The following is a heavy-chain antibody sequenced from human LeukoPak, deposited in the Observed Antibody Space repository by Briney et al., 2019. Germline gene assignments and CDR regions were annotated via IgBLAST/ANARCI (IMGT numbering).Heavy chain of an antibody. CDR2: IYSDNT. CDR3: ARERDDYDDPGPLDY. V-gene: IGHV3-53*01. Sequence: HSGGSLRLSCTVSGFTVSSNSMSWVRQAPGKGLEWVSFIYSDNTHYSDSVKGRFTISRDNSKNTLYLDMNSLRAGDTAVYYCARERDDYDDPGPLDYWGQGTLVTVSS. D-gene: IGHD4-17*01. J-gene: IGHJ4*02. CDR1: GFTVSSNS.